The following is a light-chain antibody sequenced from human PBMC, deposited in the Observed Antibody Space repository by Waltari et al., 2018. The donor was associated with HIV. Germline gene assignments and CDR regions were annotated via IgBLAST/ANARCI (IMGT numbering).Light chain of an antibody. J-gene: IGLJ2*01. CDR2: QDN. CDR3: QAWDSSAVV. V-gene: IGLV3-1*01. CDR1: QLGEKY. Sequence: SSDLTQPPSVSVSPGQTDSITCPGDQLGEKYVCWYQQKPGQSPLLVIYQDNMRPSGIPERFSGSNSGNTATLTISGTQAMDEADYYCQAWDSSAVVFGGGTKLTVL.